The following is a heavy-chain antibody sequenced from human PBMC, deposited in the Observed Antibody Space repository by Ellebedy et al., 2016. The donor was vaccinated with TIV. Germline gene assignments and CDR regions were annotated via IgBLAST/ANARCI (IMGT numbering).Heavy chain of an antibody. CDR3: ARVKVAAKSTRHDAFDL. V-gene: IGHV3-21*06. J-gene: IGHJ3*01. CDR1: GFTFTTYS. Sequence: PGGSLRLSCAASGFTFTTYSMNWVRQAPGKGLEWVSSITSSSTFIYYADSVNGRFTISRDNTKNSLYLQMNSLRAEDTAIYYCARVKVAAKSTRHDAFDLWGQGTLVTVSS. CDR2: ITSSSTFI. D-gene: IGHD2-15*01.